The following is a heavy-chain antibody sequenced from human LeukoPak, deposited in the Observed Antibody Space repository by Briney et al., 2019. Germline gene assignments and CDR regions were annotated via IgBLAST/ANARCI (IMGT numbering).Heavy chain of an antibody. CDR3: ARHLADYYDSSGYYLSD. Sequence: SETLSLTCTVSGGSISGYYWSWIRLPPGKGLEWIAYIHYSGTTNYNPSLRSRVTISVDTSKNQFSLKLSSVTAADTAVYYCARHLADYYDSSGYYLSDWGQGTLVTVSS. D-gene: IGHD3-22*01. CDR1: GGSISGYY. V-gene: IGHV4-59*08. J-gene: IGHJ4*02. CDR2: IHYSGTT.